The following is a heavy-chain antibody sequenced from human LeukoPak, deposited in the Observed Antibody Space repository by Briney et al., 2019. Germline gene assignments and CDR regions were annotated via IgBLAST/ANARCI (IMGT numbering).Heavy chain of an antibody. CDR2: ISGSGGST. J-gene: IGHJ4*02. D-gene: IGHD1-1*01. CDR3: AKANQGYRYFDY. Sequence: PGGSLRLSCAASGFTFSSYAMGWVRQAPGKGLEWVSAISGSGGSTYYADSVKGRFTISRDNSKNTLYLQMNSLRAEDTAVYYCAKANQGYRYFDYWGQGTLVTVSS. CDR1: GFTFSSYA. V-gene: IGHV3-23*01.